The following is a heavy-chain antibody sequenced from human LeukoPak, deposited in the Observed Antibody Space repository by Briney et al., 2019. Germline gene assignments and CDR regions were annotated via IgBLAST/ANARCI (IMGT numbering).Heavy chain of an antibody. CDR1: GGSFSGYY. CDR2: INHSGST. V-gene: IGHV4-34*01. D-gene: IGHD6-13*01. Sequence: PSETLSLTCAVYGGSFSGYYWSWIRQPPGKGLEWIGEINHSGSTNYNPSLKSRVTISVDTSKNQSSLKLSSVTAADTAVYYCARAVYSSSWFPFDYWGQGTLVTVSS. CDR3: ARAVYSSSWFPFDY. J-gene: IGHJ4*02.